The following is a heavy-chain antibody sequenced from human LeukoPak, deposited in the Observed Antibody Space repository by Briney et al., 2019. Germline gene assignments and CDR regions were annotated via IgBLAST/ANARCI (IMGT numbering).Heavy chain of an antibody. CDR1: GGSFSGYY. Sequence: SETLSLTCAVYGGSFSGYYWSWIRQPPGKGLEWIGEIKHSGSTNYNPSLKSRVTISVDTSKNQFSLKLSSVTAADTAVYYCARGGPAYYDFWSGPYANWFDPWGQGTLVTVSS. D-gene: IGHD3-3*01. CDR2: IKHSGST. CDR3: ARGGPAYYDFWSGPYANWFDP. V-gene: IGHV4-34*01. J-gene: IGHJ5*02.